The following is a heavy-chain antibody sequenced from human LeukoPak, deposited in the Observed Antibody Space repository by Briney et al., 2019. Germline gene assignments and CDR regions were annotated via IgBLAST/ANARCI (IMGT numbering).Heavy chain of an antibody. CDR1: GYTFTSYD. D-gene: IGHD3-16*01. Sequence: GASVKVSCKASGYTFTSYDINWVRQATGQGLEWMGWMNPISGNTGYAQKFQGRVTMTRNTSISTAYMELSSLRSEDTAVYYCARQGLCRFSHSADQNYGMDVWGQGTTVTVSS. V-gene: IGHV1-8*01. CDR2: MNPISGNT. CDR3: ARQGLCRFSHSADQNYGMDV. J-gene: IGHJ6*02.